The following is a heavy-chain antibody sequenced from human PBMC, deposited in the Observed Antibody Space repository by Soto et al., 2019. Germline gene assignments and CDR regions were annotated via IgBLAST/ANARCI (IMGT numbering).Heavy chain of an antibody. Sequence: ASVKVSFKASGGTFSSYAISWMRQAPGQGLEWMGGIIPIFGNTNYAQKLQGRVTMTTDTSTSTAYMELRSLRSDDTAVYYCARELLWFGELSAAFDIWGQGTMVTVSS. CDR3: ARELLWFGELSAAFDI. J-gene: IGHJ3*02. D-gene: IGHD3-10*01. V-gene: IGHV1-18*01. CDR1: GGTFSSYA. CDR2: IIPIFGNT.